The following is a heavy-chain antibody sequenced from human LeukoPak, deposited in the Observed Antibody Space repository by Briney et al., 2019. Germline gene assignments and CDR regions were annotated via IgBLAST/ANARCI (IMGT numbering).Heavy chain of an antibody. CDR3: ARDLGQLADSLIGH. J-gene: IGHJ4*02. D-gene: IGHD6-13*01. CDR2: ISDYNGDT. CDR1: GYTFRNYG. V-gene: IGHV1-18*04. Sequence: ASVKVSCKASGYTFRNYGISWVRQAPGQGLEWMGWISDYNGDTSYARKLQGRVTMTTETSTTTAYMELRSLRSDDTAVYYCARDLGQLADSLIGHWGQGTLVIVSS.